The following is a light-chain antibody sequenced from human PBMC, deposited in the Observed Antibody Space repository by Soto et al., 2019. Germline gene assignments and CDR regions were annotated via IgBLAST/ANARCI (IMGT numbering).Light chain of an antibody. V-gene: IGKV1-5*03. Sequence: MTQSPSTLSASVGDRVIITCRASQDVSQWLAWYQQKPGKAPKLLIYKASQLESGVPSRFSGRGSGTEFTLTIRDLQPDDFATYFCQQYDSDSYTFGQGTKLDIK. J-gene: IGKJ2*01. CDR1: QDVSQW. CDR2: KAS. CDR3: QQYDSDSYT.